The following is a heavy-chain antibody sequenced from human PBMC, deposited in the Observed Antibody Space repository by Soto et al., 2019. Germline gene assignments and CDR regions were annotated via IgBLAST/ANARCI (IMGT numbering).Heavy chain of an antibody. CDR1: GGSISSSY. V-gene: IGHV4-59*08. CDR2: IYDSVSL. J-gene: IGHJ2*01. CDR3: ARKDAWYFDL. Sequence: QVQLQESGPGLVKPSETLSLTCTVSGGSISSSYWSWIRQPPGKRLEWIAYIYDSVSLDYSPSLMKRVTISVDTSKNQFSLKLSSMTAADTAVYYCARKDAWYFDLWGRGTLVTVSS.